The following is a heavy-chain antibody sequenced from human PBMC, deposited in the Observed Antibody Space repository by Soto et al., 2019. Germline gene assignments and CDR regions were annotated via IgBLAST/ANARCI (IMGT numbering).Heavy chain of an antibody. V-gene: IGHV1-18*01. Sequence: ASVKVSCKASGYTFTSYGISWVRQAPGQGLEWMGWISAYNGNTNYAQKLQGRVTMTTDTSTSTAYMELRSLRSDDTAVYYCALSTGMITFGGVIVMYYWGQGTLVTVSS. CDR2: ISAYNGNT. CDR1: GYTFTSYG. D-gene: IGHD3-16*02. CDR3: ALSTGMITFGGVIVMYY. J-gene: IGHJ4*02.